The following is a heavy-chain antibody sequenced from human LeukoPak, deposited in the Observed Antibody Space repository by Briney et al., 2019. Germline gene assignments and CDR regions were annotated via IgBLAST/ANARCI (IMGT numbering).Heavy chain of an antibody. CDR1: GGSISSSSDY. Sequence: PSETLSLTCTVSGGSISSSSDYWGWIRQPPGKGLEWIGSIYYSGSTYYNPSLKSRVTISVDTYKNQFSLKLSSVTAADTAVYYCARDAGYYDSSGYYYWGQGTLVTVSS. J-gene: IGHJ4*02. D-gene: IGHD3-22*01. V-gene: IGHV4-39*07. CDR3: ARDAGYYDSSGYYY. CDR2: IYYSGST.